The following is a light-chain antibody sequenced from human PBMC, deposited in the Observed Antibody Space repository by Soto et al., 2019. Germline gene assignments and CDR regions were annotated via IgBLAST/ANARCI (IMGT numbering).Light chain of an antibody. CDR3: QQRSNWPLT. Sequence: EIVLTQSPATLSLSAGERATLSCRASQSVSSYLAWYQQKPGQAPRLLIYDASNRAPGIPARFSGSGSGTDFTLTICILEPEDFAVYFCQQRSNWPLTFGGGTKVEIK. CDR1: QSVSSY. CDR2: DAS. J-gene: IGKJ4*01. V-gene: IGKV3-11*01.